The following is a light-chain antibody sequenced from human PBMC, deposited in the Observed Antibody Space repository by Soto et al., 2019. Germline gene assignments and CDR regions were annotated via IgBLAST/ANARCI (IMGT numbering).Light chain of an antibody. V-gene: IGKV3-20*01. CDR3: QQYGSSPT. CDR2: GAS. CDR1: QSVGSNY. Sequence: ETVLTPSPGTPSLSPGERATLSCRASQSVGSNYLAWFQQKPGQAPRLLIYGASNRATGIPDRFSGSGSGTDFTLTISRLEPEDFAVDYCQQYGSSPTCGQGTRLEIK. J-gene: IGKJ5*01.